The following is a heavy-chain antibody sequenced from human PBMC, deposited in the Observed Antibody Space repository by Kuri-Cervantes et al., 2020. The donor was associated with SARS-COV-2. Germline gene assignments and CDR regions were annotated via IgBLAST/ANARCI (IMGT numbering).Heavy chain of an antibody. J-gene: IGHJ5*02. CDR1: GGSISSSSYY. CDR2: IYYSGST. D-gene: IGHD3-22*01. V-gene: IGHV4-39*01. CDR3: ARPRDSSGYEGWFDP. Sequence: SETLSLTCTVSGGSISSSSYYWGWIRQPPGKGLEWIGSIYYSGSTYYNPSLKSRVTISVDASKNQFSLKLSSVTAADTAVYYCARPRDSSGYEGWFDPWGQGTLVTVS.